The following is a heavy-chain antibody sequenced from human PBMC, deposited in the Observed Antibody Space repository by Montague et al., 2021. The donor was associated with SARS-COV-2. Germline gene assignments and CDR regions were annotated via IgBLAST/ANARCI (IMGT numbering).Heavy chain of an antibody. CDR3: AKPCSGCLCGGVNCYSPFDY. CDR1: GFTFGSSA. Sequence: SLRLSCAASGFTFGSSAMSWVRQAPGKGLEWVSAINRGGGSAHFADSVRGRFTISRDNSKNTLYLQMNSLRAEDTAVYYCAKPCSGCLCGGVNCYSPFDYWGQGTLVTVSS. CDR2: INRGGGSA. D-gene: IGHD2-15*01. J-gene: IGHJ4*02. V-gene: IGHV3-23*01.